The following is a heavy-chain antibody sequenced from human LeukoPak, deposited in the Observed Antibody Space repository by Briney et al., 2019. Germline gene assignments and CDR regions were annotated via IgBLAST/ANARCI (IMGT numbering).Heavy chain of an antibody. J-gene: IGHJ4*02. CDR1: GYTFTSHG. D-gene: IGHD3-16*01. V-gene: IGHV1-18*01. CDR2: ISTYNGNT. Sequence: ASVKVSCKASGYTFTSHGISWVRQAPGQGLEWMGWISTYNGNTNYAQKLQGRVSMTTDTSTSTAYMELRSLRSDDTAVYYCARVRDYGGIGEDYWGQGTLVTVSS. CDR3: ARVRDYGGIGEDY.